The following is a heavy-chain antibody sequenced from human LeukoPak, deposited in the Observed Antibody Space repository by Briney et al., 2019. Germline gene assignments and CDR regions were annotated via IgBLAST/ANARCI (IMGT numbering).Heavy chain of an antibody. CDR2: ITNWNGGST. V-gene: IGHV3-20*04. CDR3: ARDLRGSSSFYLDV. CDR1: GFTFDDYG. D-gene: IGHD6-6*01. J-gene: IGHJ6*02. Sequence: GGSLRLSCEASGFTFDDYGMSWVRQAAGKGLEWVSAITNWNGGSTGYAGSVRGRFTVSRDNAKNSLYLQMNSLRAEDTALYYCARDLRGSSSFYLDVWGQGTTVTVSS.